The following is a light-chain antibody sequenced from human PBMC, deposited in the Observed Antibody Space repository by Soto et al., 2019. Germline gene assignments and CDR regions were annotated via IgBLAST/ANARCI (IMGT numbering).Light chain of an antibody. CDR3: SSYTSASTPVV. J-gene: IGLJ2*01. CDR2: DVS. CDR1: GSDVGGYNY. V-gene: IGLV2-14*01. Sequence: QSALTQPASVSGSPGQSITISCTGTGSDVGGYNYVYWYQQHPGKAPKVMIYDVSNRPSGVSNRFSGSKSGNTASLTISGLQAEDEADYYCSSYTSASTPVVFGGGTTLTVL.